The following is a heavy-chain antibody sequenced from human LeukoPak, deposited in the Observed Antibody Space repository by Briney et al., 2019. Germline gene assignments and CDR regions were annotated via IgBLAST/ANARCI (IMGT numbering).Heavy chain of an antibody. D-gene: IGHD3-22*01. Sequence: GASVKVSCKASGYTFTGYYMHWVRQAPGQGLEWMGWINPNSGGTNYAQKFQGRVTMTRDTSISTAYMELSRLRSDDTAVYYCAREDGYYDSSGYYYWGQGTLATVSS. CDR3: AREDGYYDSSGYYY. CDR1: GYTFTGYY. CDR2: INPNSGGT. V-gene: IGHV1-2*02. J-gene: IGHJ4*02.